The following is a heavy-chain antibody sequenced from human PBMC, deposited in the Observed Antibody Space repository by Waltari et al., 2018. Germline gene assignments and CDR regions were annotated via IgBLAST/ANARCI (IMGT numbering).Heavy chain of an antibody. CDR2: IYYSGST. CDR1: GGSISSYY. CDR3: ARAVVRGVTWFDP. Sequence: QVQLQESGPGLVKPSETLSLTCTVSGGSISSYYWSWIRQPPGKGLEWIGYIYYSGSTNYNPSLKSRVTISVDTSKNQFSLKLSSVTAADTAVYYCARAVVRGVTWFDPWGQGTLVTVSS. V-gene: IGHV4-59*01. D-gene: IGHD3-10*01. J-gene: IGHJ5*02.